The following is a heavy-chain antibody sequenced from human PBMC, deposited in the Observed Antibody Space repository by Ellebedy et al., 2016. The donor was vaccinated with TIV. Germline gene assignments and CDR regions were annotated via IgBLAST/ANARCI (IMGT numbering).Heavy chain of an antibody. CDR3: ARDEGDFWSGFDY. Sequence: SETLSLTXTVSGGSISSSSYYWGWIRQPPGKGLEWIGSIYYSGSTYYNPSLKSRVTISVDTSKNQFSLKLSSVTAADTAVYYCARDEGDFWSGFDYWGQGTLVTVSS. V-gene: IGHV4-39*07. D-gene: IGHD3-3*01. CDR2: IYYSGST. J-gene: IGHJ4*02. CDR1: GGSISSSSYY.